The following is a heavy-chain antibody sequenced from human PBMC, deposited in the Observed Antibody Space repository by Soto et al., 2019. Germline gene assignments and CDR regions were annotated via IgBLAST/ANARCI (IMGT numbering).Heavy chain of an antibody. CDR3: ARERTVAGNDY. Sequence: QVQLVQSGAEVKKPGDSVKVSCKASGYTFTRYDINWVRQATRQGLEWMGWMNPNSGNTGYAQKFQGRVTMTRNTSISTAYMELSSLRSEDTVVYYCARERTVAGNDYWGQGTLVTVSS. D-gene: IGHD6-19*01. CDR1: GYTFTRYD. J-gene: IGHJ4*02. CDR2: MNPNSGNT. V-gene: IGHV1-8*01.